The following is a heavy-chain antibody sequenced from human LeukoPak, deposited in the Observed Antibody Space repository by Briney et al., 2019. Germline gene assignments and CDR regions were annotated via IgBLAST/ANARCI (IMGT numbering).Heavy chain of an antibody. V-gene: IGHV1-69*06. Sequence: RASVKVSCKASGGTFSSYAISWVRQAPGQGLEWMGGIIPIFGTANYAQKFQGRVTITADKSTITAYMELSSLRSEDTAVYYCARGPYDYVWGSYRPFDYWGQGTLVTVSS. J-gene: IGHJ4*02. CDR1: GGTFSSYA. D-gene: IGHD3-16*02. CDR2: IIPIFGTA. CDR3: ARGPYDYVWGSYRPFDY.